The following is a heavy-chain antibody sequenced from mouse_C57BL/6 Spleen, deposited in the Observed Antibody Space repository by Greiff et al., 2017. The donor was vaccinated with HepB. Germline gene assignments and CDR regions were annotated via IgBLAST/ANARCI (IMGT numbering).Heavy chain of an antibody. D-gene: IGHD1-1*01. J-gene: IGHJ3*01. V-gene: IGHV1-5*01. CDR2: IYPGNSDT. CDR3: TRDYGSSYAWFAY. Sequence: EVQLQQSGTVLARPGASVKMSCKTSGYTFTSYWMHWVNQRPGQGLEWIGAIYPGNSDTSYNQQFKGKAKLTAVTSASTAYMELSSLTNEDSAVYYCTRDYGSSYAWFAYWGQGTLVTVSA. CDR1: GYTFTSYW.